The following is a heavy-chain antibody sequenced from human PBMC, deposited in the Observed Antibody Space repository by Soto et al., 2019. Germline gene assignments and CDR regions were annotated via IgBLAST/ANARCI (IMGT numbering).Heavy chain of an antibody. V-gene: IGHV1-18*01. D-gene: IGHD2-2*02. CDR1: GYTFTSYG. Sequence: QVQLVQSGAEVKKPGALVKVSCKASGYTFTSYGISWVRQAPGQGLEWMGWISAYNGNTNYAQKLQGRVTMTTDTSTSTAYMELRSLRSDDTAVYYCARDGDCSSTSCYTSACDYWGQGTLVTVSS. CDR3: ARDGDCSSTSCYTSACDY. CDR2: ISAYNGNT. J-gene: IGHJ4*02.